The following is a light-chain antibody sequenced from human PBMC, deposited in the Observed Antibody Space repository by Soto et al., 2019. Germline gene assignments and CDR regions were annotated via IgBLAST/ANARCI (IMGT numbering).Light chain of an antibody. CDR2: DAS. CDR1: QSVGKY. CDR3: QQYNNWPRT. J-gene: IGKJ1*01. V-gene: IGKV3D-15*01. Sequence: EIVMTQSPATLSLSPGERATLSCRASQSVGKYLVWYQQKPGQAPRLLIYDASNRAPGIPARFSGSGSGTEFTLTISSLQSEDFAVYYCQQYNNWPRTFGQGTKVDIK.